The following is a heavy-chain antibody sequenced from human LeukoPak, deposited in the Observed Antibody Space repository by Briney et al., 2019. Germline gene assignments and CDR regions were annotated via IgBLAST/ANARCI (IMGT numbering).Heavy chain of an antibody. CDR2: MNPNSGNT. V-gene: IGHV1-8*03. Sequence: ASVKVSCKASGYTFTGYYMHWVRQATGQGLEWMGWMNPNSGNTGYAQKFQGRVTITRNTSISTAYMELRSLRSDDTAVYYCARPFRLGFDPWGQGTLVTVSS. CDR1: GYTFTGYY. J-gene: IGHJ5*02. CDR3: ARPFRLGFDP. D-gene: IGHD3-9*01.